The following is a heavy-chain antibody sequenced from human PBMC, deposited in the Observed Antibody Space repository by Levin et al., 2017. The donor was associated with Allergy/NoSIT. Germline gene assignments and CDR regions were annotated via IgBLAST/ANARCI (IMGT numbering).Heavy chain of an antibody. CDR3: AREILLNKHSKSYYYYGMDV. CDR1: GGTFSSYA. D-gene: IGHD4-11*01. Sequence: SVKVSCKASGGTFSSYAISWVRQAPGQGLEWMGGIIPIFGTANYAQKFQGRVTITADESTSTAYMELSSLRSEDTAVYYCAREILLNKHSKSYYYYGMDVWGQGTTVTVSS. J-gene: IGHJ6*02. V-gene: IGHV1-69*13. CDR2: IIPIFGTA.